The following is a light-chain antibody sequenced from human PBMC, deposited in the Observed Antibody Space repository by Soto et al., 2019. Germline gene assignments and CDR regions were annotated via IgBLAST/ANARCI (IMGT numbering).Light chain of an antibody. J-gene: IGKJ4*01. CDR2: GAS. CDR3: QQYNNWLLT. V-gene: IGKV3-15*01. CDR1: QNIRTN. Sequence: IVMTQSPATLSVSPGEGATFSCRASQNIRTNLAWYQQKPGQVPGLLIYGASTRATGVPARFSGSGSGTEFILTISSLQSEDFAIYYCQQYNNWLLTFGGGTKVDIK.